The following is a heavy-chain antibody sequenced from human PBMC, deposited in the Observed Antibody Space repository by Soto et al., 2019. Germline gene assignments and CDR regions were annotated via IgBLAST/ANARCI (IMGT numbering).Heavy chain of an antibody. CDR2: IKQEGSEK. Sequence: EVQLVESGGGLVQPGGSLRLSCAASGFTFSSYWMSWVRQAPGKGLEWVANIKQEGSEKYYVDSVKGRFTISRDNAKNPLYLQMNSLRAEDTAVYYCARPLLPLNWYYYYNMDVWGKGTTVTGS. CDR3: ARPLLPLNWYYYYNMDV. V-gene: IGHV3-7*01. CDR1: GFTFSSYW. J-gene: IGHJ6*03. D-gene: IGHD1-1*01.